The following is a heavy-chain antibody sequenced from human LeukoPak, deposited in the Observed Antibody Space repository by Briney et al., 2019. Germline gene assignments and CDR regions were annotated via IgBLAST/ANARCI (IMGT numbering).Heavy chain of an antibody. CDR1: GFTFISHW. CDR3: ATISAQTFDI. CDR2: IKPDGIDK. V-gene: IGHV3-7*01. Sequence: PGGSLRLSCVGSGFTFISHWVKWVRQSPGKGLEWVANIKPDGIDKYYVDSARGRFTVSRDNAKNSAFLQMNSLRAEDTAIYYCATISAQTFDIWGQGTLVSVSS. J-gene: IGHJ3*02. D-gene: IGHD5-24*01.